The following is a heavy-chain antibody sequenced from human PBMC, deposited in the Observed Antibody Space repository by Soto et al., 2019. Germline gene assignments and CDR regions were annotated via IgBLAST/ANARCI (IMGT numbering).Heavy chain of an antibody. CDR3: AGGGSGSYYIFDY. V-gene: IGHV1-3*01. D-gene: IGHD1-26*01. Sequence: ASVKVSCKASGYTFTSYAMHWVRQAPGQRLEWMGWINAGNGNTKYSQKFQGRVTITRDSSASTAYMELSSLRSEDTAVYYCAGGGSGSYYIFDYWGQGTQVTVSS. CDR2: INAGNGNT. J-gene: IGHJ4*02. CDR1: GYTFTSYA.